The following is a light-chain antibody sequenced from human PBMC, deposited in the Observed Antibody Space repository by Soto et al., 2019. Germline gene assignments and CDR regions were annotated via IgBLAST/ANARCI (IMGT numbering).Light chain of an antibody. V-gene: IGKV1-5*03. CDR1: ASISSW. J-gene: IGKJ1*01. CDR2: KSS. Sequence: DFQVTQSPSALSVSVWDRVTITCRASASISSWLAWYQQQPGKAPKLLIYKSSILENGVPSRFSGGGSGTEFTLTISSLQPDDFATYYCQQYGAFGQG. CDR3: QQYGA.